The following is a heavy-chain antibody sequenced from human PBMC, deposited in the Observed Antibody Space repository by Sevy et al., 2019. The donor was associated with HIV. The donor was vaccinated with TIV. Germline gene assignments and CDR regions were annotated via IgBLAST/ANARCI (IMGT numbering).Heavy chain of an antibody. J-gene: IGHJ6*02. CDR3: ARELISGRYYGMDV. V-gene: IGHV4-59*01. CDR1: GGSISSDY. Sequence: SETLSLTCTVSGGSISSDYWNWIQQSPGKELEWIGYIYYTGSTNYNPSLKSRVTISVDTSKNQFSLKLTSVTAADTAVYYCARELISGRYYGMDVWGQGTTVTVSS. CDR2: IYYTGST. D-gene: IGHD6-19*01.